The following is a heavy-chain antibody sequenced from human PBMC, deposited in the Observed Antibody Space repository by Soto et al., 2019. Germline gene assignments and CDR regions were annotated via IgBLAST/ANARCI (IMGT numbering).Heavy chain of an antibody. Sequence: QVQLVQSGAEVKQPGASVKVSCKASGYTFTSYGISWVRQAPGQGLEWMGWISAYNGNTNYAQKLQGRVTMTTDTSTSTAYMELRSLRSDDTAVYYCARESHIVVVPAAYYYYYGMDVWGQGTTVTVSS. V-gene: IGHV1-18*04. D-gene: IGHD2-2*01. CDR2: ISAYNGNT. CDR3: ARESHIVVVPAAYYYYYGMDV. J-gene: IGHJ6*02. CDR1: GYTFTSYG.